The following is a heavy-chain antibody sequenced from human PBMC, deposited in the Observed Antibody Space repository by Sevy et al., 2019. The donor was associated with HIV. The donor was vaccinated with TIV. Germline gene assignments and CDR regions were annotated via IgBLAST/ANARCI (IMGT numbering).Heavy chain of an antibody. CDR1: GFSFSTDS. CDR2: TRYDSSNT. D-gene: IGHD5-12*01. Sequence: GGSLRLSCSASGFSFSTDSMHWVRQAPGKGLEWVAFTRYDSSNTFYADSGKGRFSISRDNSKNTLYLQMSSLRPEDTALYFCARGPAYSGYDFLIDYWGQGTLVTVSS. CDR3: ARGPAYSGYDFLIDY. J-gene: IGHJ4*02. V-gene: IGHV3-30*02.